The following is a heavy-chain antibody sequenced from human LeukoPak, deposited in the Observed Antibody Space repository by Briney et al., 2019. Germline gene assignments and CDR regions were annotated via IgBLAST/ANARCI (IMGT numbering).Heavy chain of an antibody. Sequence: ASVKVSCKASGGTFSSYAISWVRQAPGQGLEWMGGIIPIFGTANYARKFQGRVTITTDESTSTAYMELSSLRSEETAVYYCARGVGVVNYYYYYMDDWGKGTTVTVSS. J-gene: IGHJ6*03. CDR1: GGTFSSYA. CDR2: IIPIFGTA. V-gene: IGHV1-69*05. D-gene: IGHD3-3*01. CDR3: ARGVGVVNYYYYYMDD.